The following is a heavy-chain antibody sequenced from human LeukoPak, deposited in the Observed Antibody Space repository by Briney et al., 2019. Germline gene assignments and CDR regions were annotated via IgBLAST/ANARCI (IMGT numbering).Heavy chain of an antibody. J-gene: IGHJ2*01. D-gene: IGHD6-6*01. V-gene: IGHV3-30*02. CDR2: IWFDGSNK. CDR3: AKEAGPKYSSSSAILGGYFDL. CDR1: GFTFSSYG. Sequence: GGSLRLSCAASGFTFSSYGMHWVRQAPGKGLEWVTFIWFDGSNKYYADSVKGRFTISRDNSKNTLYLQMNSLGPEDTAVYYCAKEAGPKYSSSSAILGGYFDLWGRGTLVTVSS.